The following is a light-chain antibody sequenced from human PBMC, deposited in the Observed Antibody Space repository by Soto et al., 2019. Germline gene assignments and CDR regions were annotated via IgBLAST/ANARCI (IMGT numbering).Light chain of an antibody. J-gene: IGKJ1*01. CDR2: AAS. Sequence: DIPMTQSPSSLSASLGDRVTITCRASQGIGNYLAWYQLQPGKVPNLLIYAASTLQSGVPSRFSGSGSGTDFTLTLSSLQPEDVATYFCQKYNSAPRTFGQGTKVEI. CDR1: QGIGNY. CDR3: QKYNSAPRT. V-gene: IGKV1-27*01.